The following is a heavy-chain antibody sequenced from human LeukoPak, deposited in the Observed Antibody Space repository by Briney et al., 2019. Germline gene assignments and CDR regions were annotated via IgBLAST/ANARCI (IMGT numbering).Heavy chain of an antibody. Sequence: SETLSLTCAVYGGSFSGYYWSWIRQPPGKGLEWIGEINHSGSTNYNPSLKSRVTISVDTPKNQFSLKLSSVTAADTAVYYCARGVPVLRFLEWFNWGQGTLVTVSS. CDR3: ARGVPVLRFLEWFN. D-gene: IGHD3-3*01. CDR1: GGSFSGYY. CDR2: INHSGST. V-gene: IGHV4-34*01. J-gene: IGHJ4*02.